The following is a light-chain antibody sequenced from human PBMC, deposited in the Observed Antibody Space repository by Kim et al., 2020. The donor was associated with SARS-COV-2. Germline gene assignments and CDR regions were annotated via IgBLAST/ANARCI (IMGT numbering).Light chain of an antibody. CDR2: GAS. Sequence: VSRGERATLSCRASQSVSSNLAWYQQKPGQAPRLLIYGASTRATGIPARFSGSGSGTEFTLTISSLQSEDFAVYYCQQYNNWPMYTFGQGTKLEI. CDR1: QSVSSN. J-gene: IGKJ2*01. CDR3: QQYNNWPMYT. V-gene: IGKV3-15*01.